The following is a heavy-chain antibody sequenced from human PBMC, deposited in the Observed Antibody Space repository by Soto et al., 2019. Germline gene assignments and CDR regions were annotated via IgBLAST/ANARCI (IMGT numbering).Heavy chain of an antibody. Sequence: QVPLVQSGAEVKKPGASVKVSCKASGYTFTAFAIHWVRQAPGLRPEWMGWINAGNGNTKSSQKFQGRVTITMDTSASTAYIELSSLISEDTAVYYCAREAPYHGSGMYGDGMDVWGQGTTVTVSS. J-gene: IGHJ6*02. CDR3: AREAPYHGSGMYGDGMDV. CDR1: GYTFTAFA. CDR2: INAGNGNT. D-gene: IGHD3-10*01. V-gene: IGHV1-3*01.